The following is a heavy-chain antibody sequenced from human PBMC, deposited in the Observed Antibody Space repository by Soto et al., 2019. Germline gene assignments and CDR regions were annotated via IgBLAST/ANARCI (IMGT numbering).Heavy chain of an antibody. Sequence: TLSLTCAVSGGSISSGGYSGSWIRQPPGKGLEWIGYIYHSGSTYYNPSLKSRVTISVDRSKNQFSLKLSSVTAADTAVYYCARVGGYCSSTSCSYYYGMDVWGQGTTVTVSS. J-gene: IGHJ6*02. CDR2: IYHSGST. D-gene: IGHD2-2*01. V-gene: IGHV4-30-2*01. CDR3: ARVGGYCSSTSCSYYYGMDV. CDR1: GGSISSGGYS.